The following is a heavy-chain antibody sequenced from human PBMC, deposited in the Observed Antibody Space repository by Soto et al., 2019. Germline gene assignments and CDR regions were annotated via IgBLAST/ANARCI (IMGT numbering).Heavy chain of an antibody. Sequence: EVQLLESGGGLVQPGGSLRLSCAASGFTFSSYAMSWVRQAPGKGLEWVSAISGSGGSTYYADFVKGRFTISRDNSKNTLYLQMNSLRAEDTAVYYCAKDIQYYDILTGYPRAFDIWGQGTMVTVSS. J-gene: IGHJ3*02. CDR3: AKDIQYYDILTGYPRAFDI. CDR1: GFTFSSYA. CDR2: ISGSGGST. D-gene: IGHD3-9*01. V-gene: IGHV3-23*01.